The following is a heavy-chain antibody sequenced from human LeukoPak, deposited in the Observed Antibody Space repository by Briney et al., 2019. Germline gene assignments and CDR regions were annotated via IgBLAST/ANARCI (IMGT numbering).Heavy chain of an antibody. D-gene: IGHD6-19*01. V-gene: IGHV1-46*01. J-gene: IGHJ3*02. CDR1: GYTFTSNY. CDR2: ISPSGGST. Sequence: ASVKVSCKAFGYTFTSNYMHWVRQAPGQGPEWMGVISPSGGSTTYAQKFQGRVTLTRDMPTSTAYMELRSLRSDDTAVYYCARFGLGRHIEVAGIPFDIWGQGTMVTVSS. CDR3: ARFGLGRHIEVAGIPFDI.